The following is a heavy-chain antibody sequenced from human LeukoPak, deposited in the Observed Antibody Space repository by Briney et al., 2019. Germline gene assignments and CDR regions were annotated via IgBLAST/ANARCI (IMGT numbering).Heavy chain of an antibody. CDR1: GYTFTSYD. CDR2: MNPNSGNT. V-gene: IGHV1-8*01. Sequence: ASVKVSCNASGYTFTSYDINWVRQATGQGLEWMGWMNPNSGNTGYAQKFQGRVTMTRNTSISTAYMELSSLRSEDTAVYYCATPHNWNYVGEDYWGQGTLVTVSS. CDR3: ATPHNWNYVGEDY. D-gene: IGHD1-7*01. J-gene: IGHJ4*02.